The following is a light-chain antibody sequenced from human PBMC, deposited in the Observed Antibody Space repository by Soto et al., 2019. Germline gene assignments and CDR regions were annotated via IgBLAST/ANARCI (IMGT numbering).Light chain of an antibody. CDR3: QQYNNWPWT. CDR1: QSVSSSY. J-gene: IGKJ1*01. V-gene: IGKV3-20*01. Sequence: EIVLTQSPGTLSLSPGERATLSCRSSQSVSSSYLAWYQQKPGQAPRLLIYGASSRATGIPDRFSGSGSETDFTLTISSLQSEDFAVYYCQQYNNWPWTFGQGTKVEIK. CDR2: GAS.